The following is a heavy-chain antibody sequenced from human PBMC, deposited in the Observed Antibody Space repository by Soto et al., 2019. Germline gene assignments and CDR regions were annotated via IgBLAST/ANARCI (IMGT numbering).Heavy chain of an antibody. J-gene: IGHJ4*02. CDR2: INAGNGNT. CDR1: GYTFTSYA. V-gene: IGHV1-3*01. D-gene: IGHD6-13*01. CDR3: ARRIAAAGLPWFDY. Sequence: QVQLVQSGAEVKKPGASVKVSCKASGYTFTSYAMHWVRQAPGQRLEWMGWINAGNGNTKYSQKFQGRVTITRDKSASTAYMELSSLRTEDTAVYYCARRIAAAGLPWFDYWGQGTLVTVSS.